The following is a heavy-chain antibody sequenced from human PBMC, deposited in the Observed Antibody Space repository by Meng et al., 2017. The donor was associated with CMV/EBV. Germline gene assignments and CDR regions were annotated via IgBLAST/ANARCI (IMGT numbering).Heavy chain of an antibody. D-gene: IGHD3-3*01. CDR3: ARVGITMSGVVSHYDY. CDR2: INAYNGDT. V-gene: IGHV1-18*01. J-gene: IGHJ4*02. CDR1: GYTFSRHG. Sequence: ASVKVSCKTSGYTFSRHGIIWVRQAPGQGLEWIGWINAYNGDTKYGQKVQGRVTMTTDTSTSTAYMELRILRSDDTAVYYCARVGITMSGVVSHYDYWRQGTLVTVSS.